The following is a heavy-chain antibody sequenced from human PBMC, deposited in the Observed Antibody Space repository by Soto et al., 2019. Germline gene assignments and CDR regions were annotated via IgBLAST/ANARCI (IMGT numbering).Heavy chain of an antibody. Sequence: EVQLLESGGGLVQPGGSLRLSCAASGFTFSSYAMSWVRQAPGKGLEWVSAISGSGGSTYYADSVKGRFTISRDNSKNTLYLQMNSLRAEDTAVYYCAEVNGSSYGDYYYYYGMDVWGQGTTVTVSS. CDR3: AEVNGSSYGDYYYYYGMDV. J-gene: IGHJ6*02. CDR1: GFTFSSYA. CDR2: ISGSGGST. D-gene: IGHD5-18*01. V-gene: IGHV3-23*01.